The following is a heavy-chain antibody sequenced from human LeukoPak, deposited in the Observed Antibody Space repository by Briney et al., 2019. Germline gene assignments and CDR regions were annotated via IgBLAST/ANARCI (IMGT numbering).Heavy chain of an antibody. CDR1: GYTFTSYD. Sequence: ASVKVSCKASGYTFTSYDINWVRQATGQGLEWMGWMNPNSGNTGYAQKFQGRVTITRNTSISTAYMELRSLRSDDTAVYYCARGGTMIGSWDPWGQGTLVTVSS. CDR3: ARGGTMIGSWDP. J-gene: IGHJ5*02. D-gene: IGHD3-22*01. CDR2: MNPNSGNT. V-gene: IGHV1-8*03.